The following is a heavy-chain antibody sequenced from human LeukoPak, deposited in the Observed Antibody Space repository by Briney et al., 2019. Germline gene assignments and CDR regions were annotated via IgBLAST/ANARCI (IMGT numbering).Heavy chain of an antibody. CDR1: GFNFSSYA. CDR3: AKDVVASYWYFDGMDV. Sequence: GGSLRLSCSASGFNFSSYAFHWVRQAPGKGLEWVAASSFDETNKFYADSVKGRFSISRDNSKNTVHLEMDRLSVEDTATYFCAKDVVASYWYFDGMDVWGQGTTVTVSS. D-gene: IGHD2-15*01. V-gene: IGHV3-30-3*01. J-gene: IGHJ6*02. CDR2: SSFDETNK.